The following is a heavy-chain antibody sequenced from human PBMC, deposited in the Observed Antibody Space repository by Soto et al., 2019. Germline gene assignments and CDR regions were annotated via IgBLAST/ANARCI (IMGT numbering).Heavy chain of an antibody. J-gene: IGHJ4*02. V-gene: IGHV4-39*07. CDR1: GGSISSSSYY. CDR3: AREPSI. Sequence: SETLSLTCTVSGGSISSSSYYWGWIRQPPGKGLEWIGEINHSGSTNYNPSLKSRVTISVDTSKNQFSLKLSSVTAADTAVYYCAREPSIWGPGTLVTVSS. CDR2: INHSGST.